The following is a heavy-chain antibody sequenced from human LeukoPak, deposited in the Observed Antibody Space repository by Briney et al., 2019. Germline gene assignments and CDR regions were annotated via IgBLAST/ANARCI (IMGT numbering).Heavy chain of an antibody. CDR3: ARDASLGYYDSSDSRYFDY. Sequence: SETLSLTCTVSGVSISSGDYYWSWIRQPPGKGLEWVVDIYYSGSTYYNPSLKSRVTISLDTSKSQFSLKLSSVTAADTAVYYCARDASLGYYDSSDSRYFDYWGQGTLVTVSS. V-gene: IGHV4-30-4*01. J-gene: IGHJ4*02. D-gene: IGHD3-22*01. CDR2: IYYSGST. CDR1: GVSISSGDYY.